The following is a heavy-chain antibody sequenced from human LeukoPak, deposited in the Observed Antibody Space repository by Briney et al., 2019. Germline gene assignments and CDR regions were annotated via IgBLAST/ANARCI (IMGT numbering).Heavy chain of an antibody. CDR3: ARRGSTDY. Sequence: PGGSLRLSCAASGFSFSGDWMTWVRQAPGKGLEWVANIKEDGSEEYYGDFVKGRFTISRDNAKNSLDLQMNSLRAEDTAVYYCARRGSTDYWGQGTLVTVSS. D-gene: IGHD2/OR15-2a*01. CDR2: IKEDGSEE. J-gene: IGHJ4*02. V-gene: IGHV3-7*03. CDR1: GFSFSGDW.